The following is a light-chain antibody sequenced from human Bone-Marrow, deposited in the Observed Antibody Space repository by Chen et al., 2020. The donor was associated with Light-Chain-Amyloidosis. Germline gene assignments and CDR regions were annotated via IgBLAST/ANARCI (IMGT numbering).Light chain of an antibody. CDR3: QVWDSSSDRPV. Sequence: SYVLTQPSSVSVPPGQTATIDCGGNNIGSTSVHCYQQTPGQAPLLVVYDDSDRPSGIPERLSGSNAGNTATLTISRVEAGEEADYYCQVWDSSSDRPVFGGGTKLTVL. J-gene: IGLJ3*02. CDR2: DDS. CDR1: NIGSTS. V-gene: IGLV3-21*02.